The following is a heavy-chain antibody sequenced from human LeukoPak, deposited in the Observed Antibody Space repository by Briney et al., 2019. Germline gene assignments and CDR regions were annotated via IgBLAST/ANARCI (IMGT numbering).Heavy chain of an antibody. CDR1: GGTFSGYY. CDR3: ARYKWIQLWFSFDY. Sequence: SETLSLTCAVYGGTFSGYYWSWIRQPPGKGLEWIGEINHSGSTNYNPSLKSRVTISVDTSKNQFSLKLSSVTAADTAVYYCARYKWIQLWFSFDYWGQGTLVTVSS. CDR2: INHSGST. V-gene: IGHV4-34*01. J-gene: IGHJ4*02. D-gene: IGHD5-18*01.